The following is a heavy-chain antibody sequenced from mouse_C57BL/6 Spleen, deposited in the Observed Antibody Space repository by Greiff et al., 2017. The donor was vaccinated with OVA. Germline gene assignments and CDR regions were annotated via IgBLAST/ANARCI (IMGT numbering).Heavy chain of an antibody. D-gene: IGHD1-1*01. J-gene: IGHJ4*01. CDR3: ARCYGSYYAMDY. CDR2: IDPSDSYT. V-gene: IGHV1-69*01. Sequence: VQLQQPGAELVMPGASVKLSCKASGYTFTSYWMHWVKQRPGQGLEWIGEIDPSDSYTNYNQKFKGKSTLTVDKSSSTAYMQLSSLTSEDSAVYYCARCYGSYYAMDYWGQGTSVTVSS. CDR1: GYTFTSYW.